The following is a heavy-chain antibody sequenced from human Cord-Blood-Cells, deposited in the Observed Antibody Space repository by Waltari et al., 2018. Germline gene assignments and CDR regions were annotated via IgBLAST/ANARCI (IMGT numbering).Heavy chain of an antibody. Sequence: QVQLQQWGAGLLKPSETLSLTCAVYGVSFIGYYWSWIRQPPGKGLEWIGEINHSGSTNYNPSLKSRVTISVDTSKNQFSLKLSSVTAADTAVYYCARGIYCSGGSCYFDYWGQGTLVTVSS. J-gene: IGHJ4*02. V-gene: IGHV4-34*01. D-gene: IGHD2-15*01. CDR1: GVSFIGYY. CDR2: INHSGST. CDR3: ARGIYCSGGSCYFDY.